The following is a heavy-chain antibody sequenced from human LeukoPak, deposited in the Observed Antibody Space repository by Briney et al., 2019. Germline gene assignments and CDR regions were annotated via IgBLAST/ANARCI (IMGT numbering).Heavy chain of an antibody. CDR1: RFTFSNYA. D-gene: IGHD6-13*01. J-gene: IGHJ4*02. V-gene: IGHV3-23*01. Sequence: GGSLRLSCAASRFTFSNYAMSWVRQVPGKGLEWVSTISGSGDNTYYADSVKGRFTISRDNAKNSLYLQMNSLRAEDTAVYYCARDRIAPDYWGQGTLVTVSS. CDR3: ARDRIAPDY. CDR2: ISGSGDNT.